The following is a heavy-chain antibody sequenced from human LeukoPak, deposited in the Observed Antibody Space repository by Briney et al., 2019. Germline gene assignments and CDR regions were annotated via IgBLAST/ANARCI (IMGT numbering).Heavy chain of an antibody. Sequence: GGSLRLSCAASGFTFSSYGMHWVRQAPGKGLEWVAFIRYDGSNKYYADSVKGRFTISRDNSKNTLYLQMNSPRAEDTAVYYCANGAIIVVVPAAIPDFQHWGQGTLVTVSS. CDR2: IRYDGSNK. D-gene: IGHD2-2*02. CDR1: GFTFSSYG. J-gene: IGHJ1*01. V-gene: IGHV3-30*02. CDR3: ANGAIIVVVPAAIPDFQH.